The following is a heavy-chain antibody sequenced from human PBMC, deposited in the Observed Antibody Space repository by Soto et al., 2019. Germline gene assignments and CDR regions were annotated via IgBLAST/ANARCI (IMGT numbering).Heavy chain of an antibody. D-gene: IGHD4-17*01. CDR1: GFNVNNHG. J-gene: IGHJ6*03. Sequence: GSSLGLSSAASGFNVNNHGLHWVQQAPGKGLEWVDIIWNGGSNKYYADSVRGRFTISRDNSKTTLFLQMNSLRVEDTAVYFFAREFPPTVTTHYDMDVWGIGTTVTVSS. CDR3: AREFPPTVTTHYDMDV. CDR2: IWNGGSNK. V-gene: IGHV3-33*01.